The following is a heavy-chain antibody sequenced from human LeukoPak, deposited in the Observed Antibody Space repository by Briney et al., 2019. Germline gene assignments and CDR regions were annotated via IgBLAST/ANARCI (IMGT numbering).Heavy chain of an antibody. J-gene: IGHJ4*02. Sequence: SETLSLTCTVSGASLSGYYWTWIRQPPGKGLEWIGYNSYSRSTNYNPSLKSRVTISVDTSKNQFSLKLSSVTAADTAVYYCATLVAPTGTGYFDYWGQGTLVTVSS. V-gene: IGHV4-59*01. CDR2: NSYSRST. CDR3: ATLVAPTGTGYFDY. CDR1: GASLSGYY. D-gene: IGHD6-13*01.